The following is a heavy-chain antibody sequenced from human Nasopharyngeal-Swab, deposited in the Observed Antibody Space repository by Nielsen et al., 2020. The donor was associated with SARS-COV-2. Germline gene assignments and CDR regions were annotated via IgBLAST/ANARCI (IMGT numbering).Heavy chain of an antibody. CDR3: ARDSLVAEWLGYYFYGMDV. CDR2: IYGSGST. D-gene: IGHD3-3*01. Sequence: SETLSLTCTFSGGSSRNSYWSWLRQPPGKGLEWIGYIYGSGSTTYNPCLKSRVIISVDMSNNQLSLRMTSVTAADTAVYYCARDSLVAEWLGYYFYGMDVWGQGTTVIVSS. CDR1: GGSSRNSY. V-gene: IGHV4-59*01. J-gene: IGHJ6*02.